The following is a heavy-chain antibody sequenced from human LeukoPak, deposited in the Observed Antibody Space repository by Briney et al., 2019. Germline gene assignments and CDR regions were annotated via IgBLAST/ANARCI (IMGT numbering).Heavy chain of an antibody. D-gene: IGHD6-19*01. CDR3: ARDPGAYSSAWYSHFDY. Sequence: SQTLSLTCAISGDSVSSNSAAWNWIRQSPSRGLEWLGRTCYRSKWYNDYALSVRSRIIINPDTSKNQFSLQLNSVTPEDTAVYYCARDPGAYSSAWYSHFDYWGQGALVTVSS. CDR1: GDSVSSNSAA. J-gene: IGHJ4*02. CDR2: TCYRSKWYN. V-gene: IGHV6-1*01.